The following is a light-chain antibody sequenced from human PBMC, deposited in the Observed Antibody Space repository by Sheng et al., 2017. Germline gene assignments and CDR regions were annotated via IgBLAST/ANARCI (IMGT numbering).Light chain of an antibody. CDR3: QAWDGSTVV. CDR1: KLGDKF. Sequence: SYELTQPPSVSVSPGQTASITCSGDKLGDKFACWYQQRAGQSPVLVIYQDTKRPSGIPERFSGSNSGNTATLTISGTQALDEADYYCQAWDGSTVVFGGGTKLTVL. J-gene: IGLJ2*01. V-gene: IGLV3-1*01. CDR2: QDT.